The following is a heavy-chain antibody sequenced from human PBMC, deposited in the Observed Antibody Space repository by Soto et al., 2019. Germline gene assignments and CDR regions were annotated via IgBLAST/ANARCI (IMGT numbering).Heavy chain of an antibody. CDR1: GFTLSNYW. J-gene: IGHJ4*02. V-gene: IGHV3-74*01. D-gene: IGHD5-12*01. CDR2: INTDGSTT. Sequence: EVQLVESGGVSVQPGGSLRLSCTASGFTLSNYWMHWVRQAPGKGLVWVSRINTDGSTTTYADSVKGRFTISRDNAKNTLYLQMNRLRDEDTAVDYCVRIRRGDGYTFGYWGQGTLVTVSS. CDR3: VRIRRGDGYTFGY.